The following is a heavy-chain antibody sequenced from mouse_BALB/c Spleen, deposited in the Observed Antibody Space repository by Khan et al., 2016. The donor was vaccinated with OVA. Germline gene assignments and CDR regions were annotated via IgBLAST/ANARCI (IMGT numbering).Heavy chain of an antibody. V-gene: IGHV1-7*01. D-gene: IGHD1-1*01. CDR2: INPSTGYT. Sequence: QVRLQQSGAELAKPGASVKMSCKASGFTFINYWILWVKQRPGQGLEWIGYINPSTGYTEYNQNFKDKATLTADKSSSTAYMQLSSLTSEDSAVYYDTRRGLRWDIDYWGQGTTLTVSS. CDR3: TRRGLRWDIDY. CDR1: GFTFINYW. J-gene: IGHJ2*01.